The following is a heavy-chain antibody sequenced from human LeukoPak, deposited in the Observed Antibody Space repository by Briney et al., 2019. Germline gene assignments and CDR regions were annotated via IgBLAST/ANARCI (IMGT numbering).Heavy chain of an antibody. Sequence: SETLSLTCAVYGGSFSGYYWSWIRQPPGKGLEWIGEINHSGSTKYNPSLKSRVTISVDTSKNQFSLKLSSVTAADTAVYYCARNDSVAGTTFDYWGQGTLVTVSS. D-gene: IGHD6-19*01. CDR2: INHSGST. V-gene: IGHV4-34*01. J-gene: IGHJ4*02. CDR3: ARNDSVAGTTFDY. CDR1: GGSFSGYY.